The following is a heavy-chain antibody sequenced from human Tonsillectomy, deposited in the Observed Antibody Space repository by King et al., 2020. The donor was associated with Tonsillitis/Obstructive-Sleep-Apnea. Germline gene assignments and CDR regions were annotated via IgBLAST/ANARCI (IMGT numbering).Heavy chain of an antibody. Sequence: VQLVESGGGLVKPGGSLRISCAASGVPFSTYTFSCVRQAPGKGLEWVASIHGTCTYIYYADSVRGRFTISRDNANKSLYLQMNSLRPDDSAVYYCASPPPGDIWGQGTLVAVSS. D-gene: IGHD4-17*01. CDR3: ASPPPGDI. J-gene: IGHJ4*02. CDR2: IHGTCTYI. CDR1: GVPFSTYT. V-gene: IGHV3-21*01.